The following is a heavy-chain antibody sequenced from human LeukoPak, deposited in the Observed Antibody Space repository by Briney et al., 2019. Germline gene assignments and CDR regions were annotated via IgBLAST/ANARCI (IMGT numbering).Heavy chain of an antibody. Sequence: GGSLRLSCAASGFTFSSYAMHWVRQAPGKGLEWVAVISYDGSSKYYADSVRGRFTISRDNSKNSLYLQMNSLRAEDTAVYYCARAGAVLMVYTTIWGQGTMVTVSS. J-gene: IGHJ3*02. CDR1: GFTFSSYA. D-gene: IGHD2-8*01. CDR2: ISYDGSSK. CDR3: ARAGAVLMVYTTI. V-gene: IGHV3-30-3*01.